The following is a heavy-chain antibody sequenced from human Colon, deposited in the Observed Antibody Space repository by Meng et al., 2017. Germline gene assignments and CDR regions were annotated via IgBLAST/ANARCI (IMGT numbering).Heavy chain of an antibody. D-gene: IGHD6-13*01. V-gene: IGHV3-9*01. CDR3: AKDISTNSGYYYFDY. CDR2: ISGNSGRI. J-gene: IGHJ4*01. CDR1: GFTFNNYV. Sequence: SLKISCAASGFTFNNYVMHWVRQAPGRGLEWVSGISGNSGRIAYADSVKGRFTISRDSAKNSLYLQMNSLINEDTALYYCAKDISTNSGYYYFDYWGQGNQV.